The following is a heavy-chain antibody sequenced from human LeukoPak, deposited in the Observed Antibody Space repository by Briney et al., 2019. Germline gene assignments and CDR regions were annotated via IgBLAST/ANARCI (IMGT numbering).Heavy chain of an antibody. CDR3: AKYTSGTSYRGLDQ. V-gene: IGHV3-30*18. Sequence: GGSLRLSCAASGFTFSTYSMHWVRQAPGKGLEWVAVVSYTGGTKYYADSVRGRFTISRDNSKNTVYLQMNSLRAEDTAVYSCAKYTSGTSYRGLDQWGHGTLVTVSS. CDR2: VSYTGGTK. J-gene: IGHJ4*01. CDR1: GFTFSTYS. D-gene: IGHD3-10*01.